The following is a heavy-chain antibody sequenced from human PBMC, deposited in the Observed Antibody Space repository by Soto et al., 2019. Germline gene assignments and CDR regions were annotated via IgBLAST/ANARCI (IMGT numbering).Heavy chain of an antibody. CDR1: GFTFTSYG. D-gene: IGHD6-13*01. J-gene: IGHJ4*02. V-gene: IGHV1-18*01. Sequence: QVQLVQSGAEVKKPGASMKVSCKASGFTFTSYGISWVRQAPGQGLEWMGWVSAYNGNTHYAQKLQGRVTMTTDTSTTTAYLELRSLRSDDTAVYYCSRGGSSWQPHEDDWGQGTLVTVSS. CDR3: SRGGSSWQPHEDD. CDR2: VSAYNGNT.